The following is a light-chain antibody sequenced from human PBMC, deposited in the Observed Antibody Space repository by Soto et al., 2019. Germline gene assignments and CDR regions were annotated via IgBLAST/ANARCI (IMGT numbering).Light chain of an antibody. CDR3: QQYGNSPPLT. CDR1: QRISTTY. CDR2: GAS. V-gene: IGKV3-20*01. J-gene: IGKJ4*01. Sequence: EIVLTQSPGTLSLSPGERATLSCRASQRISTTYLAWYQQKAGQAPRLLIYGASSRATGTPDRFSGRGSGTDFTLTISSLESDDFAVYYCQQYGNSPPLTFGGGTKVEIK.